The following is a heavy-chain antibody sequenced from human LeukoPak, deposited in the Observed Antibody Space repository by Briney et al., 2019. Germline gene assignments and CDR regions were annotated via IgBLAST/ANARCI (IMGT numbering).Heavy chain of an antibody. D-gene: IGHD3-22*01. Sequence: SETLSLTCAVYGGSFSGYYWSWIRQPPGKGLEWIGEINHSGSTNYNPSLKGRVTISVDTSKNQFSLKLSSVTAADTAVYYCARTGYYDSSGHYYGMDVWGQGTTVTVSS. CDR1: GGSFSGYY. V-gene: IGHV4-34*01. CDR3: ARTGYYDSSGHYYGMDV. CDR2: INHSGST. J-gene: IGHJ6*02.